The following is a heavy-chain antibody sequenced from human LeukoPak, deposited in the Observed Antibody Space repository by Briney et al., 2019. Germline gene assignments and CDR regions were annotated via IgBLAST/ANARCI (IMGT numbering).Heavy chain of an antibody. J-gene: IGHJ6*03. CDR1: GYTFTSYG. V-gene: IGHV1-18*01. CDR3: ARDTYSSSWTTYYYYYYMDV. Sequence: ASVKVSCKASGYTFTSYGISWVRQAPGQGLEWMGWISAYNGNTNYAQKFQGRVTMTTDTSTSTAYMELRSLRSDDTAVYYCARDTYSSSWTTYYYYYYMDVWGKGTTVTISS. CDR2: ISAYNGNT. D-gene: IGHD6-13*01.